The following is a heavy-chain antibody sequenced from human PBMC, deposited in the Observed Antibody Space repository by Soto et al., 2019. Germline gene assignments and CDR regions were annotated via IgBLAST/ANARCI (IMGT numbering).Heavy chain of an antibody. D-gene: IGHD2-2*01. CDR2: ISYDGSNK. V-gene: IGHV3-30-3*01. CDR3: ARHQPLDY. Sequence: QVQLVESGGGVVQPGRSLRLSCVASGFTFSSYAMHWVRQAPGKGLEWVAVISYDGSNKYYADSVKGRFTISRDNSKNTLYLQMNSLRAEDTAVYYCARHQPLDYWGQGTLVTVSS. CDR1: GFTFSSYA. J-gene: IGHJ4*02.